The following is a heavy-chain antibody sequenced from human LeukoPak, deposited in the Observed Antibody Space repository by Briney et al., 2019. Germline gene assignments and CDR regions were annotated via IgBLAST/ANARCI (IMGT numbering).Heavy chain of an antibody. J-gene: IGHJ5*02. CDR1: GGTLSSYA. Sequence: ASVKVSCKASGGTLSSYAISWVRQAPGQGLEWMGRIIPIIGIANYAQKFQGRVTITADKSTSTAYMELSSLRSEDTAVYYCASAGIAVAGKGDWFDPWGQGTLVTVSS. V-gene: IGHV1-69*04. D-gene: IGHD6-19*01. CDR3: ASAGIAVAGKGDWFDP. CDR2: IIPIIGIA.